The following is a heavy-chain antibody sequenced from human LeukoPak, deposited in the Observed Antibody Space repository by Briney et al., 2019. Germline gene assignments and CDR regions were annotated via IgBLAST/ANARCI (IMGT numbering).Heavy chain of an antibody. Sequence: SETLSLTCAVYGGSFSGYYWSWIRQSPGKGLEWIGEINHSGSTNYNPSLKNRVTISVDTSKNQFSLKLNSVTAADTAVYYCARDTMWSTYFDYWGRGTLVTVSS. D-gene: IGHD3-10*02. CDR3: ARDTMWSTYFDY. CDR2: INHSGST. CDR1: GGSFSGYY. V-gene: IGHV4-34*01. J-gene: IGHJ4*02.